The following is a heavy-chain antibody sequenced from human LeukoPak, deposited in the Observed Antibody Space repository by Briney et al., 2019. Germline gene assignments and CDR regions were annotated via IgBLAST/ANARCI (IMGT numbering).Heavy chain of an antibody. CDR2: IIPIFGIA. V-gene: IGHV1-69*04. CDR1: GGTFSSYA. D-gene: IGHD3-10*01. CDR3: ARASTMVRGAPYYGMDV. Sequence: GASVKVSCKASGGTFSSYAISWVRQAPGQGLEWMGRIIPIFGIANYAQKFQGRVTITADKSTSTAYMELSSLRSEDTAVYYCARASTMVRGAPYYGMDVWGQGTTVTVSS. J-gene: IGHJ6*02.